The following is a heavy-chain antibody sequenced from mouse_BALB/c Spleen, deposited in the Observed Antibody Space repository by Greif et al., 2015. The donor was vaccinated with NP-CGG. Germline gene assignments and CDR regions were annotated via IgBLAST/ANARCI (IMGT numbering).Heavy chain of an antibody. J-gene: IGHJ2*01. CDR2: ISSGGGST. CDR3: ARHYYGSSYSY. V-gene: IGHV5-12-1*01. Sequence: EVQLVESGGGLVKPGGSLKLSCAASGFAFSSYDMSWVRQTPEKRLEWVAYISSGGGSTYYPDTVKGRFTIPRDNAKNTLYLQMSSLKPEDTAMYYCARHYYGSSYSYWGQGTTLTVSS. D-gene: IGHD1-1*01. CDR1: GFAFSSYD.